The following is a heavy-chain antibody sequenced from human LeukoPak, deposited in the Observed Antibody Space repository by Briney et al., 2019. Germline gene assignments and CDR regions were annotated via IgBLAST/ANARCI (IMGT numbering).Heavy chain of an antibody. J-gene: IGHJ4*02. Sequence: SETLSLTCTVSGGSISSSSYYWGWIRQPPGKGLEWIGSIYYSGSTYYNLSLKSRVTISVDTSKNQFSLKLSSVTAADTAVYYCAKGSGFDYWGQGTLVTVSS. V-gene: IGHV4-39*07. CDR3: AKGSGFDY. CDR2: IYYSGST. CDR1: GGSISSSSYY. D-gene: IGHD2-15*01.